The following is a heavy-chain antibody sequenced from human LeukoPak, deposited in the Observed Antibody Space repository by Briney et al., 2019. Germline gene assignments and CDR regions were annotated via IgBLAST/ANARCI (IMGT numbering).Heavy chain of an antibody. CDR3: ITWRWFDP. Sequence: GGSLRLSCAASGFTFPNTWMSWVRQAPGKGLEWVCRIKSKTDGGTADYAAPGKGRFTISRDDSKNTMYLKMNSLKTEDTAVYYCITWRWFDPWGQGTLVTVSS. CDR1: GFTFPNTW. V-gene: IGHV3-15*01. J-gene: IGHJ5*02. CDR2: IKSKTDGGTA.